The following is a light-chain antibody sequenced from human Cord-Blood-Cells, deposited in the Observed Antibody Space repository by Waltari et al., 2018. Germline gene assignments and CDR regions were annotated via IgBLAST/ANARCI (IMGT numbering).Light chain of an antibody. V-gene: IGLV2-8*01. Sequence: HSSLTPPPSASGDPGKSVTSSGTGTSSDVGRYNSVSWYQQHPVKAPNLMMYEVSERPSGVPDRFSGSKSGNTASLTVSGLQAEDEADYYCSSYAGSNNYVFGTGTKVTVL. J-gene: IGLJ1*01. CDR2: EVS. CDR3: SSYAGSNNYV. CDR1: SSDVGRYNS.